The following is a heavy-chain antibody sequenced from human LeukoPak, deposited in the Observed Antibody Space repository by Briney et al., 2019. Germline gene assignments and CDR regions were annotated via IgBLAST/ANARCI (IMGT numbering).Heavy chain of an antibody. Sequence: ASVKVSCKASGGTFSSYAISWVRQAPGQGLEWMGGIIPIFGTANYAQKFQGRVTITADESTSTAYMELSSLRSEDTAVYYCASAGYCSGGSCYPFDPWGQGTLVTVSS. J-gene: IGHJ5*02. CDR1: GGTFSSYA. D-gene: IGHD2-15*01. CDR3: ASAGYCSGGSCYPFDP. V-gene: IGHV1-69*13. CDR2: IIPIFGTA.